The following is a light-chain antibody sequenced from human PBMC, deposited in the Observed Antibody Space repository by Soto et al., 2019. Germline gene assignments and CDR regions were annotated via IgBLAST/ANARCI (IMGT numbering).Light chain of an antibody. J-gene: IGKJ1*01. CDR1: QSITIW. CDR2: DAS. V-gene: IGKV1-5*01. Sequence: GDRVTITCRASQSITIWLAWYQQKPGKAPKLLIYDASRLESGVPSRFSGSGSGTEFTLTISSLQPDDFGTYYCQQYNSYPWTFGQGTKVDIK. CDR3: QQYNSYPWT.